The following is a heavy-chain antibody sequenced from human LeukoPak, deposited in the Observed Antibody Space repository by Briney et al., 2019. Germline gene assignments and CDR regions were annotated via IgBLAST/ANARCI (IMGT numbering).Heavy chain of an antibody. CDR3: TRDLLGFATTPLSD. CDR2: INPNRGDT. Sequence: ASVRVSCKASGYTFTNYCIHWVRQAPGHGLEWMGWINPNRGDTNYAQKFQGRVTMTRDTSISTAFMELTRLTSDDTAVYYCTRDLLGFATTPLSDWGQGTLVTVSS. J-gene: IGHJ4*02. V-gene: IGHV1-2*02. CDR1: GYTFTNYC. D-gene: IGHD4-17*01.